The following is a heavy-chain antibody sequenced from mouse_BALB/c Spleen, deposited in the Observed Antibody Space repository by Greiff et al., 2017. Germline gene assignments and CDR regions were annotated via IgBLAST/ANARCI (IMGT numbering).Heavy chain of an antibody. Sequence: EVQLQQSGAELVRSGASVKLSCTASGFNIKDYYMHWVKQRPEQGLEWIGWIDPENGDTEYAPKFQGKATMTADTSSNTAYLQLSSLTSEDTAVYYCNAGNWAYWGQGTLVTVSA. CDR1: GFNIKDYY. V-gene: IGHV14-4*02. D-gene: IGHD2-1*01. CDR3: NAGNWAY. J-gene: IGHJ3*01. CDR2: IDPENGDT.